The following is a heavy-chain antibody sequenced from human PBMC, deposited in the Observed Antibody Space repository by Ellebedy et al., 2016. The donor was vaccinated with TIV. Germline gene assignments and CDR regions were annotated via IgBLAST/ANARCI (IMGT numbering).Heavy chain of an antibody. CDR2: IYPTGTT. CDR3: ARAQKLDAGALDI. Sequence: SETLSLXXTVSGDSITSSHWWRWVRQPPGKGLEWIGEIYPTGTTNYNESLESRVTISVDESKNQISLRLISLTAADTAVYYCARAQKLDAGALDIWGQGTMVTVSS. V-gene: IGHV4-4*02. CDR1: GDSITSSHW. J-gene: IGHJ3*01. D-gene: IGHD3/OR15-3a*01.